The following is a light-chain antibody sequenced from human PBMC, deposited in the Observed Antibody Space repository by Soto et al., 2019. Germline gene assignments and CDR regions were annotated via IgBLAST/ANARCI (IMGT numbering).Light chain of an antibody. CDR2: AAS. Sequence: IQLTQSPSSLSASVGDRFTITCRASQGISSYLDWYQQTPGKAPKLLIYAASTLEIGVPSRFSGSGSGTDFTLTISSLQPEDFATYYCQQFNTFPFTFGPGAKVDI. CDR3: QQFNTFPFT. CDR1: QGISSY. V-gene: IGKV1-9*01. J-gene: IGKJ3*01.